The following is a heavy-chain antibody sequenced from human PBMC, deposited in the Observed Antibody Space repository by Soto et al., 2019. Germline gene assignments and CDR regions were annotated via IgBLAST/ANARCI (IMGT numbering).Heavy chain of an antibody. CDR3: ARAAEHDYGDYVGYNWFDP. CDR1: GFTFSSYA. D-gene: IGHD4-17*01. Sequence: GGSLRLSCAASGFTFSSYAMSWVRQAPGKGLEWVSAISGSGGSTYYADSVKGRFTISRDNSKNTLYLQMNSLRAEDTAVYYCARAAEHDYGDYVGYNWFDPWGQGTLVTVSS. J-gene: IGHJ5*02. V-gene: IGHV3-23*01. CDR2: ISGSGGST.